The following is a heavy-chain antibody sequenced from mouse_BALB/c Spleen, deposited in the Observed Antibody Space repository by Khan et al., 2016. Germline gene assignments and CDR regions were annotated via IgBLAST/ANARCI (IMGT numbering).Heavy chain of an antibody. J-gene: IGHJ2*01. CDR1: GLNIKDTY. Sequence: VQLKQSGAELVKSGATVKLSCTASGLNIKDTYMHWLKQWPEQGLEWIGRIDPPNGNTIYDPKFQGKATITEDKSSNTAHLQLSSLTSEDPDAYYCAGRCRKWGQGTTVTVSA. CDR3: AGRCRK. CDR2: IDPPNGNT. D-gene: IGHD6-1*01. V-gene: IGHV14-3*02.